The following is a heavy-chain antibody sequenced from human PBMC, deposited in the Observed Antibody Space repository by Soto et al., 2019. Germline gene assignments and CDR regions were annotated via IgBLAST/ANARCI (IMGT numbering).Heavy chain of an antibody. Sequence: EVQLVESGGGLVQPGGSLRLSCAASGFTFSNYWMDWVRQAPGKGLEWVANINQDGSEKHYVDSVKGRFTISRDNAKNSLYLQMSSMTAEDSALYYCSTSLNYWGQGTLVTGSS. CDR1: GFTFSNYW. V-gene: IGHV3-7*01. CDR2: INQDGSEK. CDR3: STSLNY. J-gene: IGHJ4*02.